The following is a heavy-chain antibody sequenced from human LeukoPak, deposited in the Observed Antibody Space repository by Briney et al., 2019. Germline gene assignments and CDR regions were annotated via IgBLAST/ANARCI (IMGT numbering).Heavy chain of an antibody. J-gene: IGHJ4*02. CDR1: GGSISSSSYY. Sequence: WETLSLTCTVSGGSISSSSYYWGWIRQPPGQGLKWIGSIYYSGSTYYNPSLKSRVTILVDTSKNQFSLKLSSVTAADTAVYYCARYASGWWWPFDSWGQGTLVTVSS. CDR2: IYYSGST. CDR3: ARYASGWWWPFDS. V-gene: IGHV4-39*07. D-gene: IGHD6-19*01.